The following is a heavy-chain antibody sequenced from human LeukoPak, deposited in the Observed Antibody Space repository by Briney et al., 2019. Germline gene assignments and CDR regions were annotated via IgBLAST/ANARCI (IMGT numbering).Heavy chain of an antibody. Sequence: GGSLRLSCAASGFTFSSYGMHWVRQAPGKGLEWVAFIRYDGSNKYYADSVKGRFTISRDNSKNTLYLQMNSLRAEDTAVYYCAKDTGIAVAGANDYWGQGTLVTVSS. CDR1: GFTFSSYG. D-gene: IGHD6-19*01. V-gene: IGHV3-30*02. CDR2: IRYDGSNK. CDR3: AKDTGIAVAGANDY. J-gene: IGHJ4*02.